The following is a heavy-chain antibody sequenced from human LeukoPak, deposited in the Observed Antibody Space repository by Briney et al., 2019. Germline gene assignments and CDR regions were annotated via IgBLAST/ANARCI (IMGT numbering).Heavy chain of an antibody. Sequence: SVKVSCKASGGTFSRYAISWVRQAPGQGLEWMGGIIPMFGTADYAQKFQGRLTITTDKSTSTAYMELSSLRSEDTAVYYCARGIADSYMDVWGKGTTVTVSS. CDR3: ARGIADSYMDV. CDR2: IIPMFGTA. V-gene: IGHV1-69*05. CDR1: GGTFSRYA. D-gene: IGHD6-13*01. J-gene: IGHJ6*03.